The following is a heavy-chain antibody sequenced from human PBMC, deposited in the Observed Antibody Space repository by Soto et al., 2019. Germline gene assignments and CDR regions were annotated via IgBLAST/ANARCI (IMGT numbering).Heavy chain of an antibody. D-gene: IGHD3-10*01. Sequence: SLRLSCSASGFTFNKYAMHWVRQAPGTGLEYVSSISDTGGSKSHADSVKGRFTISRDNSKDTVFLQMTSLRGEDTAVYYCVKGSRGEFYTYYGMDFWGQGTTVTVSS. V-gene: IGHV3-64D*06. J-gene: IGHJ6*02. CDR1: GFTFNKYA. CDR3: VKGSRGEFYTYYGMDF. CDR2: ISDTGGSK.